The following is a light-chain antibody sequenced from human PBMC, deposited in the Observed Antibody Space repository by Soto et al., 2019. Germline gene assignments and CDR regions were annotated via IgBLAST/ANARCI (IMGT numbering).Light chain of an antibody. CDR1: QGISSY. Sequence: DIQLTQSPSFLSASVGDSVTITCRASQGISSYLAWYQQKPGKAPRSLIYAASTLQSGVPSRFSGSGSGTEFTLTISSLQSEDSATYYCQHLNTYPITFGQGTRLEIK. CDR2: AAS. V-gene: IGKV1-9*01. CDR3: QHLNTYPIT. J-gene: IGKJ5*01.